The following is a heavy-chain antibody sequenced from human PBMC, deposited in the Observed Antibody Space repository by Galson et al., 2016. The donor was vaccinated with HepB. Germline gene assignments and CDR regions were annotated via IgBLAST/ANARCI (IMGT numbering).Heavy chain of an antibody. CDR1: GFPFSSYM. D-gene: IGHD3-16*02. J-gene: IGHJ4*02. Sequence: SLRLSCAASGFPFSSYMMHWVRQAPGKGLVWVTRINSDGSTTIYADSVKGRFTISRDNAKNTVYLQMNSLRAEDTAVYYCARLGRYTGWYSVYRGQGTLVTVSS. CDR2: INSDGSTT. CDR3: ARLGRYTGWYSVY. V-gene: IGHV3-74*01.